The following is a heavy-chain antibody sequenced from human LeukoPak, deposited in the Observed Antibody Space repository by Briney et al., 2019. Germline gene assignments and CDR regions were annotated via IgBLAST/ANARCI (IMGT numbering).Heavy chain of an antibody. V-gene: IGHV4-4*02. D-gene: IGHD2-8*01. J-gene: IGHJ4*02. CDR1: GGSISNTNW. CDR2: ISLSGLT. CDR3: SRENGAFSPFGY. Sequence: SETLSLTCGVSGGSISNTNWWSWVRQPPGQGLEWIGVISLSGLTNYSPSLKSRVTVSLDKSKNHLSLHLTPVTAADTPVYYCSRENGAFSPFGYWGQGTLVTVPS.